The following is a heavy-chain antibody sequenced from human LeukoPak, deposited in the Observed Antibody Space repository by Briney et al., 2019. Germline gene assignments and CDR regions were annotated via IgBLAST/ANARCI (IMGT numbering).Heavy chain of an antibody. J-gene: IGHJ4*02. CDR3: TRDGHSSTWYANFDY. CDR1: GFTFSSFE. CDR2: ISPSGTAR. Sequence: GGSLILSCGASGFTFSSFEMNWVRLAPGKGLEWVSYISPSGTARYYADSVRGRFIISRDNAMKSLYLQMNSLRAEDTAVYYCTRDGHSSTWYANFDYWGQGILVTVSS. V-gene: IGHV3-48*03. D-gene: IGHD6-13*01.